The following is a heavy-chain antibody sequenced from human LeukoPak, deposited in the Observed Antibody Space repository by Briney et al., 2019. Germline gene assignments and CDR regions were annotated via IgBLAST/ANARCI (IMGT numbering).Heavy chain of an antibody. V-gene: IGHV1-46*01. CDR2: VNPSGGST. CDR3: ARGGFLEWLSTFDY. J-gene: IGHJ4*02. D-gene: IGHD3-3*01. Sequence: ASVKVSCKASGYIFTSYYMHWVRQATGQGHEWMGIVNPSGGSTSYAQKFQGRVTMTRDMSTSTVYMELSSLRSEDTAIYYCARGGFLEWLSTFDYWGQGTLVTVSS. CDR1: GYIFTSYY.